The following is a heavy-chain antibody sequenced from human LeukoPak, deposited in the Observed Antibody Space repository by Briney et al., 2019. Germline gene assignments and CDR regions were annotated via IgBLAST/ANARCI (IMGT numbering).Heavy chain of an antibody. Sequence: ASVKVSCKASGYTFISYVVHWVRQAPGQRLEWMGWINAGNSNTKSSQEFQDRVTITRDTSASAVYMELSSLRSEDTAVYYCARSRHNYGDFHLDYWGQGTLVTVSS. CDR1: GYTFISYV. V-gene: IGHV1-3*01. D-gene: IGHD4-17*01. CDR3: ARSRHNYGDFHLDY. J-gene: IGHJ4*02. CDR2: INAGNSNT.